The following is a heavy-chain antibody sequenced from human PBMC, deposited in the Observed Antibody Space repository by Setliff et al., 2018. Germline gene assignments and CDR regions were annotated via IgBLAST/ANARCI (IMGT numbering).Heavy chain of an antibody. J-gene: IGHJ3*02. V-gene: IGHV1-46*03. CDR2: INPSGGLT. Sequence: VASVKVSCKASGYTLTNYYMHWVRQAPGQGLEWMGIINPSGGLTRYAQKFQGRVTMTRDTSTSTVYMEVSSPRSEDTAVYYCARDRYYNSWSGTSITAPHDAFDIWGQGTMVTVSS. D-gene: IGHD3-3*01. CDR3: ARDRYYNSWSGTSITAPHDAFDI. CDR1: GYTLTNYY.